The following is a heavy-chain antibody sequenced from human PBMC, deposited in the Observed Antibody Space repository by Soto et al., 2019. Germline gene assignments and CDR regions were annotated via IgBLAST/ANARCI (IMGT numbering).Heavy chain of an antibody. Sequence: QVQLVQSGAEVKKPGSSVKVSCKASGGTFGSYAISWVRQAPGQGLEWMGGIIPIPGTANYGQKVPGRVTIAADDSTSTACMELSSLRSEDTAVCYCARSQGSSTSLAIYYYYYYGMDVWGQGTTVTVSS. J-gene: IGHJ6*02. CDR3: ARSQGSSTSLAIYYYYYYGMDV. CDR1: GGTFGSYA. CDR2: IIPIPGTA. V-gene: IGHV1-69*01. D-gene: IGHD2-2*01.